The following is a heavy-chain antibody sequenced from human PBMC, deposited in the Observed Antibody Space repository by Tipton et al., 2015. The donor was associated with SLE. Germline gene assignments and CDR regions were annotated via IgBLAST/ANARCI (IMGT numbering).Heavy chain of an antibody. CDR1: GGSISSYY. CDR3: ARTLYSSGWYDFDY. Sequence: TLSLTCTVSGGSISSYYWSWIRQPAGKGLEWIGRIYTSGSTYYNPSLKSRVTISVDTSKNQFSLKLSSVTAADTAVYYCARTLYSSGWYDFDYWGQGTLVTVSS. CDR2: IYTSGST. J-gene: IGHJ4*02. D-gene: IGHD6-19*01. V-gene: IGHV4-4*07.